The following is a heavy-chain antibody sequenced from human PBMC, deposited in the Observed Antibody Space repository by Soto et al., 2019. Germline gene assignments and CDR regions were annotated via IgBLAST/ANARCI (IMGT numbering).Heavy chain of an antibody. CDR3: ATDRERDAWYEDY. J-gene: IGHJ4*02. CDR2: ISGSDGST. D-gene: IGHD6-13*01. Sequence: EVQLLESGGGLVQPGGSLRLSCVASGFSFSSYAMSWVRQAPGKGLEWVSVISGSDGSTYYADSVKGRFTISRDNSKNTLYLQMNSLRADDTAVYYCATDRERDAWYEDYWGQGTLVTVSS. CDR1: GFSFSSYA. V-gene: IGHV3-23*01.